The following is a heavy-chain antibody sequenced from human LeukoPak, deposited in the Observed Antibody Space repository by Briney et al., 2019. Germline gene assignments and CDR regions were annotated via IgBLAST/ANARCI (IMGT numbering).Heavy chain of an antibody. D-gene: IGHD7-27*01. V-gene: IGHV1-2*02. CDR2: INPNSGGT. J-gene: IGHJ4*02. CDR3: ARDRDWGQDY. Sequence: GASVKVSCKASGGTFSNYAINWVRQAPGQGLEWMGWINPNSGGTNYAQKFQGRVAMTRDTSISTAYMELSRLISDDTAVYYCARDRDWGQDYWGQGTLVTVSS. CDR1: GGTFSNYA.